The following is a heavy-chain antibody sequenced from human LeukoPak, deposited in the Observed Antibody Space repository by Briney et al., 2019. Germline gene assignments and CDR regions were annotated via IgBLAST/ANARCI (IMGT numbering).Heavy chain of an antibody. Sequence: SETLSLTCTVSGYSISSGYWWGWIRQPPGKGLEWIGSISYSGSTFYNPSLKSRLTISVDTSKNQFSLELSSLTAADTAVFYCARLSPYLGSGSSAFPDDFWGQGTLVTISS. CDR3: ARLSPYLGSGSSAFPDDF. V-gene: IGHV4-38-2*02. J-gene: IGHJ4*02. D-gene: IGHD3-10*01. CDR1: GYSISSGYW. CDR2: ISYSGST.